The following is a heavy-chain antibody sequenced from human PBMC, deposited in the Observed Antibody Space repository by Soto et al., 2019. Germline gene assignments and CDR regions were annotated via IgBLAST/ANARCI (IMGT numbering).Heavy chain of an antibody. V-gene: IGHV3-23*01. J-gene: IGHJ4*02. D-gene: IGHD3-3*01. CDR3: EKGGYDFWSGYKRSFDF. CDR2: ISGSGGST. Sequence: PGGSLRLSCAASGFTFSSYAMSWVRQAPGKGLEWVSAISGSGGSTYYADSVKGRFTISRDNSKNTLSLQMNSLRAEDTAVYYCEKGGYDFWSGYKRSFDFWGQGTLVTVSS. CDR1: GFTFSSYA.